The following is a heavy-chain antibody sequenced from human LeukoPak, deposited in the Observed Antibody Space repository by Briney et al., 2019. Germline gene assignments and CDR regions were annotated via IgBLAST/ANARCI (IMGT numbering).Heavy chain of an antibody. CDR2: IYTSGST. CDR1: GGSISSDRYS. D-gene: IGHD1-26*01. Sequence: SETLSLTCTVSGGSISSDRYSWSWIRQPAGKGLEWIGRIYTSGSTKYNPSLKSRVTISVDTSKNQFSLKLSSVTAANTAVYYCARCGSETLIDYWGQGTLVTVSS. CDR3: ARCGSETLIDY. V-gene: IGHV4-61*02. J-gene: IGHJ4*02.